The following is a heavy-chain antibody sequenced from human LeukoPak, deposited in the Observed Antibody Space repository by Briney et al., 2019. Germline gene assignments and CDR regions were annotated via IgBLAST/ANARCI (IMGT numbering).Heavy chain of an antibody. V-gene: IGHV1-46*01. CDR1: GYTFTSYY. CDR2: INPSGGGT. J-gene: IGHJ3*02. D-gene: IGHD6-19*01. Sequence: ASVKVFCKASGYTFTSYYMHWVRQAPGQGLEWMGIINPSGGGTSYAQKFQGRVTMTRDTSTSTVYMELSSLRSEDTAVYYCARDRGTTVAGPYVDAFDIWGQGTMVTVSS. CDR3: ARDRGTTVAGPYVDAFDI.